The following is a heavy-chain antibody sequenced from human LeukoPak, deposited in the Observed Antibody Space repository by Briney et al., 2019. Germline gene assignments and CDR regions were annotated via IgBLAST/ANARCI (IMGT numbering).Heavy chain of an antibody. CDR3: ARDSSGYPLGHDPPSY. CDR1: GFTVSSNY. Sequence: GGSLRLSCAAPGFTVSSNYMSWVRQAPGKGLEWVSVIYSGGSTYYADSVKGRFTISRDNSKNTLYLQMNSLRAEDTAVYYCARDSSGYPLGHDPPSYWGQGTLVTVSS. CDR2: IYSGGST. J-gene: IGHJ4*02. V-gene: IGHV3-66*01. D-gene: IGHD3-22*01.